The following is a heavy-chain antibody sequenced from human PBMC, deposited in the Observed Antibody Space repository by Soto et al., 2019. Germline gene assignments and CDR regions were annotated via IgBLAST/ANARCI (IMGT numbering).Heavy chain of an antibody. CDR1: GGTFSTYT. CDR2: IIPVLGTP. V-gene: IGHV1-69*01. J-gene: IGHJ6*02. CDR3: ASSAGLDHLLNYYGLNV. D-gene: IGHD6-13*01. Sequence: QVQLVQSGTEVKKPGSSVKVSCKASGGTFSTYTMTWVRQAPGQGLEWMGGIIPVLGTPNYAQKFQARLTVTADASTTTVHMELSSLRSDDTAVYYCASSAGLDHLLNYYGLNVWGQGTTVTVSS.